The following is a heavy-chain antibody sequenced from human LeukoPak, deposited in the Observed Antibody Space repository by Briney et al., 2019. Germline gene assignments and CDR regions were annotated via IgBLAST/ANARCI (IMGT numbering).Heavy chain of an antibody. CDR3: AREGRSSTPGY. D-gene: IGHD2-15*01. V-gene: IGHV4-59*12. J-gene: IGHJ4*02. Sequence: SETLSLTCTVSGGSISSYYWSWIRQPPGKGLEWIGYIYSSGSTSYNPSLKSRVTMSIDTSKNQFSLKLNSVTAADTAVYYCAREGRSSTPGYWGQGTLVTVSS. CDR2: IYSSGST. CDR1: GGSISSYY.